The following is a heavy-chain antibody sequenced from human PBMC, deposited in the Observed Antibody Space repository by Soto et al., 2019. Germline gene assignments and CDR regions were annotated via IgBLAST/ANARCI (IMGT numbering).Heavy chain of an antibody. CDR1: GGSFSGYY. D-gene: IGHD1-26*01. CDR2: INHSGST. J-gene: IGHJ4*02. CDR3: ARRISGSYYGDYFDY. V-gene: IGHV4-34*01. Sequence: PSETLSLTCAVYGGSFSGYYWSWIRQPPGKGLEWIGEINHSGSTNYNPSIKSQVTISVDTSKNQFSLRLCSVTAADAAVYYCARRISGSYYGDYFDYWGQGTLVTVSS.